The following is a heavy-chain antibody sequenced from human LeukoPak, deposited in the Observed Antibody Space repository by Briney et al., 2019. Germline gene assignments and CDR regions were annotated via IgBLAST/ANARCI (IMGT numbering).Heavy chain of an antibody. CDR3: ARHSPYFGMIVVVREDAFDI. CDR1: GGSISSYY. V-gene: IGHV4-4*09. J-gene: IGHJ3*02. Sequence: SETLSLTCTVSGGSISSYYWSWIRQPPGKGLEWIGYIYTSGSTNYNPSLKSRVTISVDTSKNQFSLKLSSVTAAGTAVYYCARHSPYFGMIVVVREDAFDIWAKGQWSPSLQ. CDR2: IYTSGST. D-gene: IGHD3-22*01.